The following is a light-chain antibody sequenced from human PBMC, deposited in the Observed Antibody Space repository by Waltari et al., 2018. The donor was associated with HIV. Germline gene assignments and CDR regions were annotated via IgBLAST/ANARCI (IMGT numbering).Light chain of an antibody. CDR3: QRSSTWPPRIT. J-gene: IGKJ3*01. CDR2: EAS. Sequence: EIVLTQSPATPSLSPGARATLSCRASQSIGRYLAWYQQKPGQAPRLLIYEASNWATDIPARFSGSGSGTDFTLTIRSLEPEDFATYYCQRSSTWPPRITFGPGTTVDI. CDR1: QSIGRY. V-gene: IGKV3-11*01.